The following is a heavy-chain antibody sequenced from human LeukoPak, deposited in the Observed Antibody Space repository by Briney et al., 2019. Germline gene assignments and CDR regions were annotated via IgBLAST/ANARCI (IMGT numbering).Heavy chain of an antibody. CDR3: AKGCSSTSCYSTFDY. CDR2: IRYDGIIR. CDR1: GFTFSSSG. J-gene: IGHJ4*02. V-gene: IGHV3-30*02. Sequence: GGSLRLSCAASGFTFSSSGLHWVRQAPGMGLEWVAFIRYDGIIRYNTDSVKGRFTISRDNPKNTLYLRMNSLRAEDTAVYYCAKGCSSTSCYSTFDYWGQGTLVTVSS. D-gene: IGHD2-2*01.